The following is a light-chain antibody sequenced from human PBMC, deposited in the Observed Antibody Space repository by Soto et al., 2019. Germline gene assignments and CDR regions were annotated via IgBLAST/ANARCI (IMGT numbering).Light chain of an antibody. V-gene: IGKV1-39*01. Sequence: DIQMTQSPSSLSASVGDRVTITCRASQSISRYFNWYQQKPGKAPKVLIYDASSLHRGVPSRFSGSGSGTDFTLTISSLQPEDFAIYYCQQSDSTIFTFGQGTRLEIK. CDR1: QSISRY. CDR3: QQSDSTIFT. CDR2: DAS. J-gene: IGKJ5*01.